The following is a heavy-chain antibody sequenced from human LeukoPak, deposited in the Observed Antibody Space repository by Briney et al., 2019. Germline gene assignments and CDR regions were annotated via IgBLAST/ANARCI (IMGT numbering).Heavy chain of an antibody. V-gene: IGHV1-2*02. J-gene: IGHJ4*02. CDR3: ARERLMYSSSSGFDY. Sequence: ASVKVSCKASGYTFTGYYMHWVRQAPGQGLEWMGWINPNSGGTNYAQKFQGRVTMTRDTSISTAYMELSRLRSDDTAVYYCARERLMYSSSSGFDYWGQGTLVTVSS. D-gene: IGHD6-6*01. CDR2: INPNSGGT. CDR1: GYTFTGYY.